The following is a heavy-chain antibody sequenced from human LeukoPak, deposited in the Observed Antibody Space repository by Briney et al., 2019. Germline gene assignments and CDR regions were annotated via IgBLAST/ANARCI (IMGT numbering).Heavy chain of an antibody. Sequence: GGSLRLSCAASGFTFSSYDMQWVRHATGKGGEWGSAIGTAGDTYYPGSVKGRFTISRENAKNSLYLQMNSLRAGDTAVYYCARGMGCRSTSCPGLPDYWGQGTLVTVSS. D-gene: IGHD2-2*01. CDR2: IGTAGDT. V-gene: IGHV3-13*01. J-gene: IGHJ4*02. CDR3: ARGMGCRSTSCPGLPDY. CDR1: GFTFSSYD.